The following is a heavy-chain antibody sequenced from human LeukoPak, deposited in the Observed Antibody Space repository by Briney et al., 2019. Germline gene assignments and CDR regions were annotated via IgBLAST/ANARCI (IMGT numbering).Heavy chain of an antibody. CDR3: AKSFWSGYYTGIFGNPWFDP. Sequence: SETLSLTCTVSGGSISSSSYYWGWIRQPPGKGLEWIASIYHSGSTYYNPSLKSRVTISIDTSKNQFSLKLSSVTAADTAVYYCAKSFWSGYYTGIFGNPWFDPWGQGTLVTVSS. CDR2: IYHSGST. D-gene: IGHD3-3*01. J-gene: IGHJ5*02. CDR1: GGSISSSSYY. V-gene: IGHV4-39*07.